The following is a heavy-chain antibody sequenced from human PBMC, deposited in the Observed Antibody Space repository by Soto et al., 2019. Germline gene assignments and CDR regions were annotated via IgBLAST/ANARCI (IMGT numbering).Heavy chain of an antibody. D-gene: IGHD6-13*01. Sequence: ASVNVSCKASGGTFSSCAISWVRQAPGQGLEWMGGIIPIFGTANYAQKFQARVTITADKSTSTAYMELSSLRSEETAVYYCARDRVAAASWFDPWGKGTLVTVSS. CDR2: IIPIFGTA. J-gene: IGHJ5*02. CDR1: GGTFSSCA. CDR3: ARDRVAAASWFDP. V-gene: IGHV1-69*06.